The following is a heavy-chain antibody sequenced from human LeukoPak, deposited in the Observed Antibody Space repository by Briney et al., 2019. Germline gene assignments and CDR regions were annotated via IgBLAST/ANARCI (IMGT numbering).Heavy chain of an antibody. J-gene: IGHJ5*02. D-gene: IGHD3-10*01. Sequence: SETLSLTCTVSGGSISSYYWSWIRQPAGKGLEWIGRIYTSGSTDYNPSLKSRVTMSVDTSKNQFSLKLSSVTAADTAVYYCARGPASGSNFAWFDPWGQGTLVTVSS. CDR2: IYTSGST. V-gene: IGHV4-4*07. CDR3: ARGPASGSNFAWFDP. CDR1: GGSISSYY.